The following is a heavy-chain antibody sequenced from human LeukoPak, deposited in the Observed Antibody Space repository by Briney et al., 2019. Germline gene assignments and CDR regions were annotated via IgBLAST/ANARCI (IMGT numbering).Heavy chain of an antibody. D-gene: IGHD4-17*01. CDR3: AKDRWNTVTTVDF. V-gene: IGHV3-23*01. CDR1: GGAFSRLW. Sequence: PGGSLRLSCAASGGAFSRLWMTWVRQAPGKGLEWVSTISGSGGGTHYADSVKGRFTVSRDNSKNTVPLQMNSLGAEDTAVYYCAKDRWNTVTTVDFWGQGTLVTVSS. J-gene: IGHJ4*02. CDR2: ISGSGGGT.